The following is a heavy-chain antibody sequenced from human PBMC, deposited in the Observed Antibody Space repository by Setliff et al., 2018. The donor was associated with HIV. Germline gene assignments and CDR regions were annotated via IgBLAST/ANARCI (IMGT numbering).Heavy chain of an antibody. V-gene: IGHV1-46*01. D-gene: IGHD2-21*02. J-gene: IGHJ4*02. CDR2: INPSGGSA. CDR3: AAGYCGGDCYSRQSYFDY. Sequence: ASVKVSCKASGYAFTSQFMHWVRQAPGQGLEWMGVINPSGGSASYAQKFQGRVTITADESTSTAYMELSSLRSEDTAVYYCAAGYCGGDCYSRQSYFDYWGQGTLVTVSS. CDR1: GYAFTSQF.